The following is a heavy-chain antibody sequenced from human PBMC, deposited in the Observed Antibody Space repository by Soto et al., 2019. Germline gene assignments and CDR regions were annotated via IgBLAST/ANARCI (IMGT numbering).Heavy chain of an antibody. CDR3: ARMEFTVTTYDY. J-gene: IGHJ4*02. V-gene: IGHV4-34*01. CDR1: GGSFSGYY. CDR2: INHSGST. D-gene: IGHD4-17*01. Sequence: SETLSLTCAVYGGSFSGYYWSWIRQPPGKGLEWIGEINHSGSTNYNPSLKSRVTISVDTSKNQFSLKLSSVTAADTAVYYCARMEFTVTTYDYWGQGTLVTVSS.